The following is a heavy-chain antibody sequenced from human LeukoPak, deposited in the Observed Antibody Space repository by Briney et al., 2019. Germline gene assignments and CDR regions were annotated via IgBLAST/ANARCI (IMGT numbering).Heavy chain of an antibody. V-gene: IGHV3-7*01. CDR1: GFTFTNYW. CDR2: IREDGGDI. J-gene: IGHJ1*01. Sequence: GGSQRLSCAASGFTFTNYWMSWVRQAPGKGLEWVAMIREDGGDIYYVGSVKGRFTISRDNTKNSLYLQMNSLRAEDTAMYYCVRDRGSGSSQTHEFFEHWGQGTLVTVSS. D-gene: IGHD1-26*01. CDR3: VRDRGSGSSQTHEFFEH.